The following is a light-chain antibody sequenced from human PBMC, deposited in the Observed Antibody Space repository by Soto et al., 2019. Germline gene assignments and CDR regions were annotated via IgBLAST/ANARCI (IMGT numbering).Light chain of an antibody. CDR2: AAS. V-gene: IGKV1-6*01. CDR1: QGIGND. CDR3: LQDHNYPLT. J-gene: IGKJ4*01. Sequence: AIQMTQSPSSLSASVGDRVTITCRASQGIGNDLGWYQQKPGKAPNLLIYAASNLQNGVPSRFSGSGSGTAFTLTISSLQPEDFATYYCLQDHNYPLTFGGGTKVDIK.